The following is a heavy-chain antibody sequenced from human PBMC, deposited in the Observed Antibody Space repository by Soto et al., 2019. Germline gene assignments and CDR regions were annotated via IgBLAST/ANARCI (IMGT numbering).Heavy chain of an antibody. V-gene: IGHV1-2*04. CDR2: INPNSGGT. D-gene: IGHD2-2*01. J-gene: IGHJ6*02. Sequence: ASVKVSCKASGYTFTGYYMHWVRQAPGQGLEWMGWINPNSGGTNYAQKFQGWVTMTRDTSISTAYMELSRLRSDDTAVYYCARGGDCSSTSFQAGKYYYYYGIAVWGQGTTVTVSS. CDR1: GYTFTGYY. CDR3: ARGGDCSSTSFQAGKYYYYYGIAV.